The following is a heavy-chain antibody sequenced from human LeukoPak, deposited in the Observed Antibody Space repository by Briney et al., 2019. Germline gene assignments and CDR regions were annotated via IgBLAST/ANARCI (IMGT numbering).Heavy chain of an antibody. CDR1: GGSISSYY. J-gene: IGHJ4*02. CDR3: ARAPQEYYYDSSGYDY. V-gene: IGHV4-59*01. CDR2: IYYSGST. D-gene: IGHD3-22*01. Sequence: SETLSLTCTVSGGSISSYYWSWIRQPPGKGLEWIGYIYYSGSTNYNPFLKSRVTISVDTSKNQFSLKLSSVTAADTAVYYCARAPQEYYYDSSGYDYWGQGTLVTVSS.